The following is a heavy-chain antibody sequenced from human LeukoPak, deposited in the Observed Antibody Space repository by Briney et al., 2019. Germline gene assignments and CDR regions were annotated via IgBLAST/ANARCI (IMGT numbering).Heavy chain of an antibody. CDR2: ISWNSGSI. J-gene: IGHJ4*02. CDR1: GFTFDDYA. Sequence: GGSLRLSCAASGFTFDDYAMHWVRQAPGKGLEWVSGISWNSGSIGYADSVKGRFTISRDNAKNSLYLQMNSLRAEDTALYYCAKDMSPSMVRGKSPFDYWGQGTLVTVSS. V-gene: IGHV3-9*01. D-gene: IGHD3-10*01. CDR3: AKDMSPSMVRGKSPFDY.